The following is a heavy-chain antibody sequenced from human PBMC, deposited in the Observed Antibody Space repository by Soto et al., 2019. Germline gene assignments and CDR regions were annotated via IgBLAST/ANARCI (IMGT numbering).Heavy chain of an antibody. CDR3: ARYSSGWPGNGMDV. CDR1: GGSINNYF. CDR2: IYYTGST. J-gene: IGHJ6*02. V-gene: IGHV4-59*03. Sequence: SETLSLTCTVSGGSINNYFWSWIRQSPVKGLEWIGYIYYTGSTTYNPSLKGRVTISVDTSKNQFSLNLTSVTAADTAVYYCARYSSGWPGNGMDVWGRGTTVTVSS. D-gene: IGHD6-19*01.